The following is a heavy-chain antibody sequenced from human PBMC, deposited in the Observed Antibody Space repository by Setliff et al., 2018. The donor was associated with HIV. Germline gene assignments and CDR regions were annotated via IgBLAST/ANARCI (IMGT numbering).Heavy chain of an antibody. V-gene: IGHV3-48*01. D-gene: IGHD3-3*02. J-gene: IGHJ4*02. CDR3: VRDHLWAFDF. Sequence: GGSLRLSCTVSGFSFSDFTMNWVRQAPGKGLEWLSFIGVNDVRLDYADSVKGRFTISGDNAQNSIYLQMNNLRAEDTAIYYCVRDHLWAFDFWGQGTLVTVSS. CDR2: IGVNDVRL. CDR1: GFSFSDFT.